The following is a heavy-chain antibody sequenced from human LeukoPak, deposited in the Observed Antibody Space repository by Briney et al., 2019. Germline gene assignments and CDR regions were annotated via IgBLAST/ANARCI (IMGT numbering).Heavy chain of an antibody. CDR3: AKGVVVVTAMNYFDY. Sequence: PGGSLRLSCAASGFTFSSYAMSWVRQASGKGLEWVSLISGTGTSTQYADSVKGRFTISRHSSKNTLYLQMNSLRAEDTAIYYCAKGVVVVTAMNYFDYWGQGTLVTVSS. V-gene: IGHV3-23*01. CDR1: GFTFSSYA. J-gene: IGHJ4*02. CDR2: ISGTGTST. D-gene: IGHD2-21*02.